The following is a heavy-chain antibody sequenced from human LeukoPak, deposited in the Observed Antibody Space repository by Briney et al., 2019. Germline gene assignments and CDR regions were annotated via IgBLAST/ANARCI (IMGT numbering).Heavy chain of an antibody. J-gene: IGHJ4*02. CDR1: GGSISSGGYY. CDR2: IYYSGST. V-gene: IGHV4-31*03. CDR3: ARVAAGTFDY. D-gene: IGHD6-13*01. Sequence: TSETLSLTCTVSGGSISSGGYYWSWIRQHPGKGLEWIGYIYYSGSTYYNPSLKSRVTISVDTSKNQFSLKLSSVTAADTAVYYCARVAAGTFDYWGQGTLVTVSS.